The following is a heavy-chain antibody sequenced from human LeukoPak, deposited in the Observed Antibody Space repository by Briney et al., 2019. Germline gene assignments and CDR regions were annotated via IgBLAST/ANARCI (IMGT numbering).Heavy chain of an antibody. CDR1: EFSVGSNY. V-gene: IGHV3-66*01. D-gene: IGHD1-7*01. CDR2: IYSGGST. Sequence: GGSLRLSCAASEFSVGSNYMTWVRQAPGKGLEWVSLIYSGGSTYYADSVKGRFTISRDNSKNTLYLQMNSLRAEDTAVYYCATGNYSRPFDYWGQGTLVTVSS. J-gene: IGHJ4*02. CDR3: ATGNYSRPFDY.